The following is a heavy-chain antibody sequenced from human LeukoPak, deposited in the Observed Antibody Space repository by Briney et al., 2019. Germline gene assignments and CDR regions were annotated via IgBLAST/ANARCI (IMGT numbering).Heavy chain of an antibody. D-gene: IGHD6-19*01. Sequence: GGSLRLSCAASGFTFSRYAMHWVRQGPGKGLEWVAAISYDGSNKKYAGSVKGRFTISRDNSKNTLYLQMNSLRAEDTAVYYCAKGVRIAVAGNIDYWGQGTLVTVSS. CDR1: GFTFSRYA. CDR2: ISYDGSNK. V-gene: IGHV3-30*04. J-gene: IGHJ4*02. CDR3: AKGVRIAVAGNIDY.